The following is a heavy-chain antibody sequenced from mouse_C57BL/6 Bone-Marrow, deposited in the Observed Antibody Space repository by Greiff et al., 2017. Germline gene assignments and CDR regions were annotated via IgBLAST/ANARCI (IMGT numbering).Heavy chain of an antibody. CDR1: GYAFSSSW. J-gene: IGHJ2*01. CDR2: IYPGDGDT. CDR3: ARFGSTAQASYYFDY. Sequence: QVQLQQSGPELVKPGASVKISCKASGYAFSSSWMNWVKQRPGKGLEWIGRIYPGDGDTNYNGKFKGKATLTADKSSSTAYMQLSSLTSEDSAVYFCARFGSTAQASYYFDYWGQGTTLTVSS. D-gene: IGHD3-2*02. V-gene: IGHV1-82*01.